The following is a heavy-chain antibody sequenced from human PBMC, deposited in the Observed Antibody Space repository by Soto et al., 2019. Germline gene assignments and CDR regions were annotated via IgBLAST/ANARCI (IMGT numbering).Heavy chain of an antibody. CDR3: ARMKVDTYQFYYAMDV. V-gene: IGHV2-26*01. CDR1: GFSLTTGKMG. Sequence: QVTLKESGPALVKPTETLTLTCTVYGFSLTTGKMGVSWIRQPPGKALEWLAHLFSDNERTYSTSLHGRLTLSKDTSGSQVVLSMTNVDPVYTATYYCARMKVDTYQFYYAMDVWGQGTTVTVSS. D-gene: IGHD2-2*01. J-gene: IGHJ6*02. CDR2: LFSDNER.